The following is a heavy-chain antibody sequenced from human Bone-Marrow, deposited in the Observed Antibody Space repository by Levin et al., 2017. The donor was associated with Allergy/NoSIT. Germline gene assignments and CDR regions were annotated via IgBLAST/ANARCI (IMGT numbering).Heavy chain of an antibody. CDR2: IYLGDSET. J-gene: IGHJ6*02. V-gene: IGHV5-51*01. Sequence: LGESLKISCQGSGYMFTDYWIAWVRKTPGKGLEWMGIIYLGDSETTYSPSFQGRVTISADNSISTAHLQWSSLEASDSAIYSCARHSIQLPYYGSGSCYSPPYYCGMDVWGQGTTGTVSS. D-gene: IGHD3-10*01. CDR1: GYMFTDYW. CDR3: ARHSIQLPYYGSGSCYSPPYYCGMDV.